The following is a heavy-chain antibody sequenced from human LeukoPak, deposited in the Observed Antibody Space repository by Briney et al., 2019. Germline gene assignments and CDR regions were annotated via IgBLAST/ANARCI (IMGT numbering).Heavy chain of an antibody. V-gene: IGHV3-48*03. CDR1: GFTFSVSA. J-gene: IGHJ6*02. CDR2: ISSSGSTI. D-gene: IGHD1-1*01. Sequence: GGSLKLSCAASGFTFSVSAMHWVRQAPGKGLEWVSYISSSGSTIYYADSVKGRFTISRDNAKNSLYLQMNSLRAEDTAVYYCARVSGTTRFFYYYYGMDVWGQGTTVTVSS. CDR3: ARVSGTTRFFYYYYGMDV.